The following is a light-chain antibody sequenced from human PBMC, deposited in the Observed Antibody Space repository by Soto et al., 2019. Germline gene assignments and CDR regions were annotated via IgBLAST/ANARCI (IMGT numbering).Light chain of an antibody. CDR3: SPYAGSNIYV. J-gene: IGLJ1*01. CDR2: EVS. CDR1: NSDVGGYNY. Sequence: QSVLTQPPSASGSPGQSVTISCTGTNSDVGGYNYVSWYRQYPGKAPKLMIYEVSERPSGVPDRFSGSKSGNTASLTVSGLQAEDEADYYCSPYAGSNIYVFGTGTKVTVL. V-gene: IGLV2-8*01.